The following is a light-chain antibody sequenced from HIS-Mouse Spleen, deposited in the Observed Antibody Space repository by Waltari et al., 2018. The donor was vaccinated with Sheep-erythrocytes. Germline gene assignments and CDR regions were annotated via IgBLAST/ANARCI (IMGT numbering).Light chain of an antibody. CDR2: DVS. CDR3: CSYAGSYTLV. V-gene: IGLV2-11*01. J-gene: IGLJ2*01. CDR1: SRDVGRSNY. Sequence: QSALTQPPSVSGSPGQSVTIPCTGTSRDVGRSNYVPWYQQHPGKAPKLMIYDVSKRPSGVPDRFSGSKSGNTASLTISGLQAEDEADYYCCSYAGSYTLVFGGGTKLTVL.